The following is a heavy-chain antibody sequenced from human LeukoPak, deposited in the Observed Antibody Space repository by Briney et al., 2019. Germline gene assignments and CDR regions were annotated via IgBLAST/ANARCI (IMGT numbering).Heavy chain of an antibody. J-gene: IGHJ4*02. V-gene: IGHV3-48*03. Sequence: PGGSLSLSCAASGFTFSTYEMNWVRQAPGKGLEWVSYISSSGSTIYYADSVKGRFTISRDNAKNSLYLQMNSLRAEDTAVYYCARDSGYYDSSGYYPHFDYWGQGTLVTVSS. CDR2: ISSSGSTI. CDR1: GFTFSTYE. D-gene: IGHD3-22*01. CDR3: ARDSGYYDSSGYYPHFDY.